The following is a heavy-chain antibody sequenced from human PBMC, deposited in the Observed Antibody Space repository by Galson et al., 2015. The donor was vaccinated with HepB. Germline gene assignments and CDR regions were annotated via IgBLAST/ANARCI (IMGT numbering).Heavy chain of an antibody. CDR2: INPSGGST. J-gene: IGHJ4*02. Sequence: SVKVSCKASGYTFTSYYMHWVRQAPGQGLEWMGIINPSGGSTSYAQKFQGRVTMTRDTSTSTVYMELSSLRSEDTAVYYCARGMGSQAEQLVGYYFDYWGQGTLVTVSS. V-gene: IGHV1-46*01. CDR1: GYTFTSYY. D-gene: IGHD6-6*01. CDR3: ARGMGSQAEQLVGYYFDY.